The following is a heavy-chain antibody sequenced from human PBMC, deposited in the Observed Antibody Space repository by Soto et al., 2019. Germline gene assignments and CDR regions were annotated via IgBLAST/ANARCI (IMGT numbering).Heavy chain of an antibody. CDR2: IWYDGSNK. J-gene: IGHJ6*02. V-gene: IGHV3-33*01. CDR1: GFTFSSYG. CDR3: AMGACSSTSCYHYYYYYGMDV. D-gene: IGHD2-2*01. Sequence: VGSLRLSCAASGFTFSSYGMHWVRQAPGKGLEWVSGIWYDGSNKYYADSVKGRFTISRDNSKNTLYLQMNSLRAEDTAVYYCAMGACSSTSCYHYYYYYGMDVWGQGTTVTVSS.